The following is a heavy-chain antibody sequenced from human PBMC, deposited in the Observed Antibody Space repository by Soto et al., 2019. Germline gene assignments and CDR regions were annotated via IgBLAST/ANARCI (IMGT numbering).Heavy chain of an antibody. D-gene: IGHD3-9*01. Sequence: QVQLQESGPGLVKPSQTLSLTCSVSGASISRDDYYWSWIRQHPGKGREWIAYIYSSGNSYYNPSLSSRVAISLDTSKNQSSLRLSSVTAADTGVYYCASALTGDYVGFDYWGQGTPATVSS. V-gene: IGHV4-31*03. J-gene: IGHJ4*02. CDR1: GASISRDDYY. CDR3: ASALTGDYVGFDY. CDR2: IYSSGNS.